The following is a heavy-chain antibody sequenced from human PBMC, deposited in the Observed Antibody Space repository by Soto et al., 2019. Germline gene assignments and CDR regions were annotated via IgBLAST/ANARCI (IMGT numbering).Heavy chain of an antibody. CDR1: GFTFSSYG. V-gene: IGHV3-30*18. CDR2: ISYDGSNK. CDR3: AKEAVRSLIIAARYNYYGMDV. Sequence: QVQLVESGGGVVQPGRSLRLSCVASGFTFSSYGMHWVRQAPGKGLEWVAVISYDGSNKYYADSVKGRFTISRDNSKNTLYLQMNSLRAEDTAVYYCAKEAVRSLIIAARYNYYGMDVWGQGTTVTVSS. J-gene: IGHJ6*02. D-gene: IGHD6-6*01.